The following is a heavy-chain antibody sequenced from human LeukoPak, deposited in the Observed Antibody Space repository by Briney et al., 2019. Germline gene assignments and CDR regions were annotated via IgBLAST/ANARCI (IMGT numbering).Heavy chain of an antibody. D-gene: IGHD2-15*01. Sequence: SETLSLTCAVYGGSFSGYYWSWIRQPPGKGLEWIGEINHSGSTNYNPPLKSRVTISVDTSKNQFSLKLSSVTAADTAVYYCARGLTDIVVVVAATTRFDPWGQGTLVTVSS. V-gene: IGHV4-34*01. CDR3: ARGLTDIVVVVAATTRFDP. CDR1: GGSFSGYY. CDR2: INHSGST. J-gene: IGHJ5*02.